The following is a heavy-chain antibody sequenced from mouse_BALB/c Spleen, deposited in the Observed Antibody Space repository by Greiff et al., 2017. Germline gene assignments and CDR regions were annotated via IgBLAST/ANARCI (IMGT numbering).Heavy chain of an antibody. Sequence: VQLQQSGPGLVKPSQSLSLTCTVTGYSITSDYAWNWIRQFPGNKLEWMGYISYSGSTSYNPSLKSRISITRDTSKNQFFLQLNSVTTEDTATYYCARHDYYGSTPFDYWGQGTTLTVSS. V-gene: IGHV3-2*02. J-gene: IGHJ2*01. CDR3: ARHDYYGSTPFDY. CDR2: ISYSGST. CDR1: GYSITSDYA. D-gene: IGHD1-1*01.